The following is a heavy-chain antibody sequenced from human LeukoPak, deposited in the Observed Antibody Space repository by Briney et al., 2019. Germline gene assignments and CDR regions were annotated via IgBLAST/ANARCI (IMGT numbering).Heavy chain of an antibody. D-gene: IGHD3-10*01. CDR1: GFTFSSYD. CDR3: GGDYYASGKGFVEF. J-gene: IGHJ4*02. V-gene: IGHV3-33*08. Sequence: PGRSLRLSCAASGFTFSSYDMHWVRQAPGKGLEWVALISYDGSNNYYADSVKGRFTISRDNSKNTLYLLMNTLRAEDTAVYYCGGDYYASGKGFVEFWGQGTLVTVSS. CDR2: ISYDGSNN.